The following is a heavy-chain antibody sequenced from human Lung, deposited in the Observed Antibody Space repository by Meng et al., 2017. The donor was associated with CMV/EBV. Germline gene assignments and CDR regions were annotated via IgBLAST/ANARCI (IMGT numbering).Heavy chain of an antibody. V-gene: IGHV4-31*03. Sequence: SXTLSLXCTVSGCSISSGGYYWSWIRQHPGKGLEWIGYIYYSGSTYYNPSLKSRVTISVDTSKNQFSLKLSSVTAADTAVYYCARGDCSSTSFYSWEANWFDPXGQGXLVTVSS. CDR2: IYYSGST. CDR1: GCSISSGGYY. J-gene: IGHJ5*02. CDR3: ARGDCSSTSFYSWEANWFDP. D-gene: IGHD2-2*01.